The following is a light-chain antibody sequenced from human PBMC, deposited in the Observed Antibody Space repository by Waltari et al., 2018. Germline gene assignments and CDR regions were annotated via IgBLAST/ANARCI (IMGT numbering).Light chain of an antibody. V-gene: IGKV3-20*01. J-gene: IGKJ1*01. CDR3: QHYVTLPVT. CDR1: QSVGRS. Sequence: SCRTSQSVGRSLAWYQQKRGQAPRLLIYGASSRATGIPDRFSGSGSGTDFSRTISRLEPEDFAVYYCQHYVTLPVTFGQGTKVEIK. CDR2: GAS.